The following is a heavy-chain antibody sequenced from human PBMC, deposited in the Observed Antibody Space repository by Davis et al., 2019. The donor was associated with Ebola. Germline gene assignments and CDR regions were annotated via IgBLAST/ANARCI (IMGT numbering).Heavy chain of an antibody. J-gene: IGHJ6*02. D-gene: IGHD3-10*01. CDR3: ARDEGSYYGSGVIPQEKYYYYGMDV. CDR2: ISGSGGST. CDR1: GFTFSSYA. Sequence: GGSLRLSCAASGFTFSSYAMSWVRQAPGKGLEWVSAISGSGGSTYYADSVKGRFTISRDNAKNSLYLQMNSLRAEDTAVYYCARDEGSYYGSGVIPQEKYYYYGMDVWGQGTTVTVSS. V-gene: IGHV3-23*01.